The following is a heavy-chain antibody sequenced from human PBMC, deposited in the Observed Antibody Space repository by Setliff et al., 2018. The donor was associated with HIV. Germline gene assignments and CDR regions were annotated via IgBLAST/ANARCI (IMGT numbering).Heavy chain of an antibody. V-gene: IGHV1-2*02. D-gene: IGHD2-15*01. CDR2: INPKSRDT. CDR3: VKGAGGYYDF. Sequence: ASVKVSCKASGYTFTDHNIHWVRQAPGQGLEWMGWINPKSRDTTYAQRLQGRVTMTRDTSINTAYMELNRLLYDDTALYYCVKGAGGYYDFWSQGTLVTVS. J-gene: IGHJ4*02. CDR1: GYTFTDHN.